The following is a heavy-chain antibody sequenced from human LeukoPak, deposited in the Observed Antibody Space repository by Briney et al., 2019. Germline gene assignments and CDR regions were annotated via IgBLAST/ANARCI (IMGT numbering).Heavy chain of an antibody. V-gene: IGHV3-30*18. D-gene: IGHD3-22*01. Sequence: GGSLRLSCAASGFTFSSYGMHWVRQAPGKGLEWVAVISYDGSNKYYADSVKGRFTISRDNPKNTLYLQMNSLRAEDTAVYYCAKDPRLVVITLGFDYWGQGTLVTVSS. CDR1: GFTFSSYG. CDR2: ISYDGSNK. J-gene: IGHJ4*02. CDR3: AKDPRLVVITLGFDY.